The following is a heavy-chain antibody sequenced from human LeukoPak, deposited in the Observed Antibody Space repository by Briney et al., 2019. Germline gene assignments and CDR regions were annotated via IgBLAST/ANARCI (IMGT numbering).Heavy chain of an antibody. J-gene: IGHJ4*02. CDR2: IKHDGSEK. V-gene: IGHV3-7*03. CDR3: AKEGCSGGSCYSESHDY. D-gene: IGHD2-15*01. CDR1: GFNFSNYW. Sequence: PGGSLRLSCVVSGFNFSNYWMNWVRQAPGKGLEWVANIKHDGSEKYYVDSVKGRFSISRDNAKKSLYLQMNSLRAEDTAVYYCAKEGCSGGSCYSESHDYWGQGTLVTVSS.